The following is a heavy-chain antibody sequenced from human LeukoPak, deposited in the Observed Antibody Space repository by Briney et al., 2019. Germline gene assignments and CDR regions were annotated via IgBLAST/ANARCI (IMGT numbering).Heavy chain of an antibody. V-gene: IGHV1-69*13. J-gene: IGHJ6*02. CDR1: GGTFSSYA. Sequence: ASVKVSCKASGGTFSSYAISWVRQAPGQGLEWMGGIIPIFGTANYAQKFQGRVTITADESMSTAYMELSSLRSEDTAVYYCASDLVVPAAINYYYYGMDVWGQGTTVTVSS. CDR3: ASDLVVPAAINYYYYGMDV. CDR2: IIPIFGTA. D-gene: IGHD2-2*02.